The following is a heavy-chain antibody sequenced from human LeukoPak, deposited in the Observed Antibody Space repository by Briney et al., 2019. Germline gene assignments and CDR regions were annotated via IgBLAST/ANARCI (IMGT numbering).Heavy chain of an antibody. CDR2: ISAYNDNT. CDR1: GYTFISYG. Sequence: ASVKVSCKTAGYTFISYGISWEREAPGQGLGWMGWISAYNDNTNYAQKFQGRVTMTTDTSTSTAYMELRSLRSYAKAVSFCARGEGTAPFDYWGQGTLVTVSS. CDR3: ARGEGTAPFDY. V-gene: IGHV1-18*01. D-gene: IGHD2-21*02. J-gene: IGHJ4*02.